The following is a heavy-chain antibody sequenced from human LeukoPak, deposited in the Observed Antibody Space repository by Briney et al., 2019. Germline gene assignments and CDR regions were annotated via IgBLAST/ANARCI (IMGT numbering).Heavy chain of an antibody. V-gene: IGHV1-2*02. CDR1: GYTFTGYY. D-gene: IGHD3-22*01. CDR2: INPNSGGT. CDR3: ARVVIPGDYYYYYYMDV. J-gene: IGHJ6*03. Sequence: GASVKVSCKASGYTFTGYYMHWVRPAPGQGLEWMGWINPNSGGTNYAQKFQGRVTMTRDTSISTAYMELSRPRSDDTAVYYCARVVIPGDYYYYYYMDVWGKGTTVTVSS.